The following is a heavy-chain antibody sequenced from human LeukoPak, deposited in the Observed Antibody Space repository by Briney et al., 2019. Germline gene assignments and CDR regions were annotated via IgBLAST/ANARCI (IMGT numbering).Heavy chain of an antibody. J-gene: IGHJ3*02. D-gene: IGHD2-21*01. CDR1: GFTFSRYA. CDR2: ISFDGSSK. Sequence: GGSLRLSCAASGFTFSRYAMHWVRQAPGKGLEWGALISFDGSSKYYADSVKGRFTISRDNSKNTLYLQMNSLRAEDTAVYYCARADEAYCGGDCSYAFDIWGQGTMVTVSS. V-gene: IGHV3-30*04. CDR3: ARADEAYCGGDCSYAFDI.